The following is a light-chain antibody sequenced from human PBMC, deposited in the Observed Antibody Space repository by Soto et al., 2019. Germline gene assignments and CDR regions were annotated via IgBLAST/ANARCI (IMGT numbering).Light chain of an antibody. V-gene: IGKV3-15*01. CDR3: QQYDNWPLT. CDR1: QSVSSN. CDR2: RAS. J-gene: IGKJ4*01. Sequence: EIVMTQSPATLPVSPGERATLSCRASQSVSSNLAWYQQKPGQAPRFLIYRASTRATGIPARFSGSGSGTEFTLTISSLQSEDFAVYYCQQYDNWPLTFGGGTKVEIK.